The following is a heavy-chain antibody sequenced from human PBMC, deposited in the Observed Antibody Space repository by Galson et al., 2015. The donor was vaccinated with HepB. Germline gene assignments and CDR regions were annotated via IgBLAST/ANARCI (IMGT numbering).Heavy chain of an antibody. CDR3: AKGIVGSITRVLDL. V-gene: IGHV3-30*18. D-gene: IGHD1-26*01. Sequence: SLRLSCAASGFIFSSYGMHWVRQAPGKGLEWVAVISYDGSNKYYADSVQGRFTISRDNSKNTLDLQMHSLKAEDTAVYYCAKGIVGSITRVLDLWGQGTMVTVSS. J-gene: IGHJ3*01. CDR2: ISYDGSNK. CDR1: GFIFSSYG.